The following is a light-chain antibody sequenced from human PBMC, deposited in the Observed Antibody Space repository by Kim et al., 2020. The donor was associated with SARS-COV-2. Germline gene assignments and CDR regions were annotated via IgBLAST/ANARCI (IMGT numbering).Light chain of an antibody. V-gene: IGLV3-19*01. CDR2: GKN. Sequence: SSELTQDPAVSVALGQTVRITCQGDSLRTYYTTWFQQKPGQAPIVVFYGKNNRPSGIPDRFSGSSSGNTASLTITATQAGDGADYYCNSRDNNDNVLFGGGTQLTVL. J-gene: IGLJ2*01. CDR3: NSRDNNDNVL. CDR1: SLRTYY.